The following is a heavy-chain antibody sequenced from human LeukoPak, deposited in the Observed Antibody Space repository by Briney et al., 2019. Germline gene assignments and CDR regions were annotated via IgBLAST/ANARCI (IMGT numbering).Heavy chain of an antibody. Sequence: ASVKVSCKASGYTFTSYGISWVRQAPGQGLEWMGWISAYNGNTNYAQKLQGRVTMTTDTSTSTAYMELRSLRSDDTAVYYCARSGFVHSSGWYERPVIGGYYYYYYYMDVWGKGTTVTVSS. CDR2: ISAYNGNT. D-gene: IGHD6-19*01. J-gene: IGHJ6*03. CDR3: ARSGFVHSSGWYERPVIGGYYYYYYYMDV. V-gene: IGHV1-18*01. CDR1: GYTFTSYG.